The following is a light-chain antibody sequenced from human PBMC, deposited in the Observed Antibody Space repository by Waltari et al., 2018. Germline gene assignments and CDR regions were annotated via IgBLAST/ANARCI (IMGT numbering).Light chain of an antibody. V-gene: IGKV3-15*01. CDR2: GAS. Sequence: EILMTQSPATLSVSPGERATLSRRASQSVSSDLAWYQQKPGQPPRLLIYGASTRATGVPDRISGSGSGTDFTLTISSLQSEGFAIYYCQQYNNWPPLTFGGGTKVEIK. CDR3: QQYNNWPPLT. CDR1: QSVSSD. J-gene: IGKJ4*01.